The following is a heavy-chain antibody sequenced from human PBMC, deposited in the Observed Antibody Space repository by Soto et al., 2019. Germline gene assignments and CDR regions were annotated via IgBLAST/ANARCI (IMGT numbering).Heavy chain of an antibody. CDR2: ISSNGGST. D-gene: IGHD1-1*01. J-gene: IGHJ3*02. CDR1: GFTFSSYA. Sequence: GGSLRLSCAASGFTFSSYAMHWVRHAPGKGLEYVSAISSNGGSTYYANSVKGRFTISRDNSKNTLYLQMGSLRAEDMAVYYCARGSPGNISSQGTMVTVSS. CDR3: ARGSPGNI. V-gene: IGHV3-64*01.